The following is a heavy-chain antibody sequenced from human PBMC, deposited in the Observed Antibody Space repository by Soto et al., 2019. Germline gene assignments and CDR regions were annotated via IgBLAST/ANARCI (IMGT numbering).Heavy chain of an antibody. CDR2: IYFTGST. J-gene: IGHJ5*02. Sequence: SSETLSLTCTVSGGAVSSGTYYWSWIRQPPGKGLEWISHIYFTGSTNYNPSLKSRVTMSLDTSRNQFSLKLSSVTAADTAVYYCTRGPPRVQWFDPWGLGTLVTVSS. CDR1: GGAVSSGTYY. V-gene: IGHV4-61*01. CDR3: TRGPPRVQWFDP.